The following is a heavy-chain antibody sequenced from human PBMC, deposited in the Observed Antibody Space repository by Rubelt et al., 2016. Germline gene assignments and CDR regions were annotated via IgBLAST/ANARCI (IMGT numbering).Heavy chain of an antibody. V-gene: IGHV3-30*04. D-gene: IGHD3-10*01. CDR2: ISYDGSNK. J-gene: IGHJ4*02. CDR1: GFTFSSYA. Sequence: QVQLVESGGGVVQPGRSLRLSCAASGFTFSSYAMHWVRQAPGKGLEWVAVISYDGSNKYYADSVKGRFTISRDNSKNTLYLQMNSLRAEDTAGYYGARDQGGDFDYWGQGTLVTVSS. CDR3: ARDQGGDFDY.